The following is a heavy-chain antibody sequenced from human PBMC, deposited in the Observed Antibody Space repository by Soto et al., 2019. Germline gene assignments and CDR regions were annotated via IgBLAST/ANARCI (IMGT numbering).Heavy chain of an antibody. V-gene: IGHV3-30*18. D-gene: IGHD6-19*01. CDR2: ISYDGRNK. Sequence: GGTLRLSCAASGFTFSSYGMHWVRQAPGKGLEWVAVISYDGRNKYYADAVKGRFTISRDNSKNTLYLQMSSLRAEDTAVYYCVKDGSSGWPYFYDMDVWGQGTTVTVSS. CDR3: VKDGSSGWPYFYDMDV. J-gene: IGHJ6*02. CDR1: GFTFSSYG.